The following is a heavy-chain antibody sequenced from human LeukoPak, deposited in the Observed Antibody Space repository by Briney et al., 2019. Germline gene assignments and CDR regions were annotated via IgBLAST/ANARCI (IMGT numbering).Heavy chain of an antibody. D-gene: IGHD4-17*01. CDR1: GYTFTSYY. CDR3: ASVLRWHDAFDI. CDR2: INPSGGST. Sequence: ASVKVSCKASGYTFTSYYMHWVRQAPGQGLEWMGIINPSGGSTSYAQKFQGRVTMTRDTSTSTVYMELSSLRSEDTAVYYCASVLRWHDAFDIWGQGTMVTVSS. V-gene: IGHV1-46*01. J-gene: IGHJ3*02.